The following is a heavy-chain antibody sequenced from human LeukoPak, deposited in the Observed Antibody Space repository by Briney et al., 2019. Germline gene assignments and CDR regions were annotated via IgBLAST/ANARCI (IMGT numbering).Heavy chain of an antibody. J-gene: IGHJ4*02. V-gene: IGHV3-23*01. CDR1: GFTFSSYA. CDR3: AKSGCSSTSCYLRGYSYGSFDY. D-gene: IGHD2-2*01. Sequence: GRSLRLSCAASGFTFSSYAMSWVRQAPGKGLEWVSAISGSGGSTYYADSVKGRFTISRDNSKNTLYLQMNSLRAEDTAVYYCAKSGCSSTSCYLRGYSYGSFDYWGQGTLVTVSS. CDR2: ISGSGGST.